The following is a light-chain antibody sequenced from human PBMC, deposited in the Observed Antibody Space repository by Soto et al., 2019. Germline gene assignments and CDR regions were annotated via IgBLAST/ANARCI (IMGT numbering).Light chain of an antibody. CDR1: TSDVGGYNY. CDR3: LSKTSSISYV. Sequence: QSALTQPPSVSASPGQSITISCTGTTSDVGGYNYVSWYQQHPGKVPKLLIHEVSNRPSGVSNRFSGSKSGNTASLTISGLQAEDEADYYCLSKTSSISYVFGTGTKVTVL. V-gene: IGLV2-14*01. J-gene: IGLJ1*01. CDR2: EVS.